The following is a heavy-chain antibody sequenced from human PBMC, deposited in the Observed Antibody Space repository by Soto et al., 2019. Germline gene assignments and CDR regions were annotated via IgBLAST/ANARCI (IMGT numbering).Heavy chain of an antibody. D-gene: IGHD3-10*01. CDR1: GFTFSSYW. Sequence: LRLSCAASGFTFSSYWMDWVRQAPGEGLEWVAKIKDDGSEKYYVDSVKGRFTISRDNAKNSLVLQMSSLRVEDTAVYYCARSRYRHGSTPLDYWGPGNLVTASS. V-gene: IGHV3-7*01. CDR2: IKDDGSEK. J-gene: IGHJ4*02. CDR3: ARSRYRHGSTPLDY.